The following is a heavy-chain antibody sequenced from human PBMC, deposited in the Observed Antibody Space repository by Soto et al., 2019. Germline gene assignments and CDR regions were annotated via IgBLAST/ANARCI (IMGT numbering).Heavy chain of an antibody. CDR3: AQVSSFEWAYRDY. J-gene: IGHJ4*02. D-gene: IGHD3-9*01. Sequence: EVQLLDSGGGLVQPGGSLRLSCAASGFTFSSYGMSWVRQAPGKGLEWVSVISGSGTSTHYADSVKGRFTISRDNSKNTLYLQMNSLRAEDTAIYYCAQVSSFEWAYRDYWGQGTLVTVSS. CDR1: GFTFSSYG. CDR2: ISGSGTST. V-gene: IGHV3-23*01.